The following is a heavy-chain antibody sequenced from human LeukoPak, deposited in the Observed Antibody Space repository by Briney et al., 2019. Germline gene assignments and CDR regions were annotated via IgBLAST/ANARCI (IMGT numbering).Heavy chain of an antibody. CDR3: ARDRISYGSGSYPKPHYYYGMDV. J-gene: IGHJ6*02. CDR1: GGSISSYY. V-gene: IGHV4-59*01. CDR2: IYYSGST. Sequence: PSETLSLTCTVSGGSISSYYWSWIRQPPGKGVEWIGYIYYSGSTNYNPSLKSRVTILVDTSKNQFSLKLSSVTAADTAVYYCARDRISYGSGSYPKPHYYYGMDVWGQGTTVTVSS. D-gene: IGHD3-10*01.